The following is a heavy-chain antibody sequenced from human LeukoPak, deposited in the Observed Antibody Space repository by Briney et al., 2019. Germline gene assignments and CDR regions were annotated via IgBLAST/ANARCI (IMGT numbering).Heavy chain of an antibody. J-gene: IGHJ6*02. CDR1: GGSISSYY. V-gene: IGHV4-59*01. Sequence: PSETLSLTCTVSGGSISSYYWSWIRQPPGKGLEWIGYIYYSGSTNYNPSLKSRVTISVDTSKNQFSLKLSSVTAADTAVYYCARSSHYDFWSGYRYYYGMDVWGQGTTVTVSS. CDR3: ARSSHYDFWSGYRYYYGMDV. CDR2: IYYSGST. D-gene: IGHD3-3*01.